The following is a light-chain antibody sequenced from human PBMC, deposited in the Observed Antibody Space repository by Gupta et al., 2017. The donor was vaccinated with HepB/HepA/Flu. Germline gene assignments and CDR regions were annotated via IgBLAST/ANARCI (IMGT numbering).Light chain of an antibody. J-gene: IGLJ2*01. CDR3: RLDYGGAEV. Sequence: QPLVHQQPSLTLSPRRTVTPTCASSTGAVTSGYYPNWLQQKPGQAPRALIYSTSNKHAWTPARFSGSRRGGKASLTLSGVQDDDEAEYYCRLDYGGAEVFGGGTKLTVL. CDR1: TGAVTSGYY. V-gene: IGLV7-43*01. CDR2: STS.